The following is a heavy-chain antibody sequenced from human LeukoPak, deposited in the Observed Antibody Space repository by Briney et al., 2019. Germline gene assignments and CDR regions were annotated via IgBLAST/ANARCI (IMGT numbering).Heavy chain of an antibody. J-gene: IGHJ4*02. Sequence: GGSLRLSCAASGFTFSNYAMHWVRQAPGKGLEWVAVISYDGSNKYYADSVKGRFTLSRDNSKNTLYLQMNSLRAEDTAVCYCGLGYCTGATCHPYSWGQGTLVTVSS. CDR2: ISYDGSNK. CDR3: GLGYCTGATCHPYS. CDR1: GFTFSNYA. D-gene: IGHD2-8*02. V-gene: IGHV3-30*03.